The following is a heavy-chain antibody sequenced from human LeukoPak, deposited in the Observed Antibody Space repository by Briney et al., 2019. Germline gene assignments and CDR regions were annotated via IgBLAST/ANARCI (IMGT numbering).Heavy chain of an antibody. CDR2: IDDSGNT. J-gene: IGHJ4*02. Sequence: SETLSLTCTVSGGSISTSSYYWGWIRQPPGKGLEWIGNIDDSGNTYYNPSLNSRVTISVDTSKNQFSLRLYYVTAADTAVYYCASRPTTGTHFDYWGQGTLVTVSS. CDR1: GGSISTSSYY. V-gene: IGHV4-39*07. D-gene: IGHD1-1*01. CDR3: ASRPTTGTHFDY.